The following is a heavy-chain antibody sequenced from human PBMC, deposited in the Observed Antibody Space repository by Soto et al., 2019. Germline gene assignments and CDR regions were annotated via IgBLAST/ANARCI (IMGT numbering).Heavy chain of an antibody. CDR1: GFTFSSYA. V-gene: IGHV3-23*01. CDR2: ISGSGGST. J-gene: IGHJ6*03. CDR3: AKEGWTTPSGSYMDV. Sequence: GGSPRLSCAASGFTFSSYAMSWGRPAPGKGLEWVSAISGSGGSTYYADSVKGRFTISRDNSKNTLYLQMNSLRAEDTAVYYCAKEGWTTPSGSYMDVWGKGTTVTVSS. D-gene: IGHD4-17*01.